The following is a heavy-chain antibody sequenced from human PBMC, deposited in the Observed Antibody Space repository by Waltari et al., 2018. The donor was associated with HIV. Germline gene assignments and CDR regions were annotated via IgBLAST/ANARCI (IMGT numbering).Heavy chain of an antibody. CDR2: IWFDSSNK. V-gene: IGHV3-33*08. J-gene: IGHJ4*02. D-gene: IGHD1-1*01. CDR1: GFDFSNFG. CDR3: ARLTREGYNGGFDY. Sequence: QVQLVESGGGVVQPGRSLRLSCAASGFDFSNFGMHWVRQAPGKVVEGVGGIWFDSSNKYYGDSVKGRFTISRDNSKKTVYLQMNSLRGEDTAVYYCARLTREGYNGGFDYWGQGTMVTVSS.